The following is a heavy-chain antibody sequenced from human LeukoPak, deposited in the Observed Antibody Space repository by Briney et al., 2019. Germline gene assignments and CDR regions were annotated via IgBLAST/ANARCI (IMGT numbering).Heavy chain of an antibody. CDR3: ARVSENRGWIDY. CDR2: IYHSGST. D-gene: IGHD7-27*01. CDR1: GGSISSGGYS. V-gene: IGHV4-30-2*01. J-gene: IGHJ4*02. Sequence: SQTLSLTCAVSGGSISSGGYSWSWIRQPPGKGLEWIGYIYHSGSTYYNPSLKSRVTISVDRSKNQFSLKLSSVTAADTAVYYCARVSENRGWIDYWGQGTLVTVSS.